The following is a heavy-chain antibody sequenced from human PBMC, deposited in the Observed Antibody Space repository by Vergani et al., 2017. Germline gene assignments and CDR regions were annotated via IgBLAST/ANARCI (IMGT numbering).Heavy chain of an antibody. V-gene: IGHV3-11*06. CDR3: VRDVRVSRT. J-gene: IGHJ3*01. Sequence: QVQLVESGGGLVKPGGSLRLSCAASGFSFSYHYMTWIRQAPGKGLEWVSSISGNNDDVYYADSVKGRFTISRDNAKNSLYLDMSSLRAEDTAVYYCVRDVRVSRTWGQGTLVAVSS. CDR2: ISGNNDDV. CDR1: GFSFSYHY.